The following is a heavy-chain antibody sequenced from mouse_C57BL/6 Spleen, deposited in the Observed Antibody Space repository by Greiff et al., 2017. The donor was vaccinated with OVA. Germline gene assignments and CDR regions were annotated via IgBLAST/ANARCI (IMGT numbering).Heavy chain of an antibody. V-gene: IGHV1-52*01. J-gene: IGHJ2*01. Sequence: QVQLKQPGAELVRPGSSMKLSCKASGYTFTSYWMHWVKQRPIQGLEWIGNIDPSDSETHYNQKFKDKATLTVDKSSSTAYMQLSSLTSEDSAVYYCARGDDGYPDYWGQGTTLTVSS. CDR3: ARGDDGYPDY. CDR1: GYTFTSYW. CDR2: IDPSDSET. D-gene: IGHD2-3*01.